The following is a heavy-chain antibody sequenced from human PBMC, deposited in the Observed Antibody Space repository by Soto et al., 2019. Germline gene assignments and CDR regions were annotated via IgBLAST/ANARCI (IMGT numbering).Heavy chain of an antibody. V-gene: IGHV1-69*01. Sequence: SVKLSCKASGGTFSSYAISWVRQAPGQGLEWMGGIIPIFGTANYAQKFQGRVTITADESTSTAYMELSSLRSEDTAVYYCARDAGTYGGGGHWGQGTLVTVSS. D-gene: IGHD4-17*01. CDR2: IIPIFGTA. J-gene: IGHJ1*01. CDR1: GGTFSSYA. CDR3: ARDAGTYGGGGH.